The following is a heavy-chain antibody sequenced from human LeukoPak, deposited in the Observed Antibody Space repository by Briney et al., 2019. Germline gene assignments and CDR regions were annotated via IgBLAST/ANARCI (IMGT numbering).Heavy chain of an antibody. CDR1: GFTFSSYA. J-gene: IGHJ3*02. Sequence: PGGSLRLSCAASGFTFSSYAMSWVRQATGKGVEWVSAISGSGGSTYYADSVKGRFTISRDNSKNTLYLQMNSLRAEDTAVYYCAKDGWYYDFWSGYYLSDAFDIWGQGTMVTVSS. CDR2: ISGSGGST. V-gene: IGHV3-23*01. D-gene: IGHD3-3*01. CDR3: AKDGWYYDFWSGYYLSDAFDI.